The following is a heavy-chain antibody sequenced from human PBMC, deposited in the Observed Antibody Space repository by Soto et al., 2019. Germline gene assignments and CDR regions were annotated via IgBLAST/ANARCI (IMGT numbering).Heavy chain of an antibody. J-gene: IGHJ4*01. Sequence: QVRLVQSGAAVGQPGASVKVSCKASGHTSRNNGISWVRQAPGQGLEWMGFINAHTGATNYARKFRGRLTLTTDTFTRTVDMELRSLRSDDTAVYYCGRYEDQWDQRFLDYWGQEPWSPSPQ. D-gene: IGHD1-26*01. CDR3: GRYEDQWDQRFLDY. CDR1: GHTSRNNG. V-gene: IGHV1-18*01. CDR2: INAHTGAT.